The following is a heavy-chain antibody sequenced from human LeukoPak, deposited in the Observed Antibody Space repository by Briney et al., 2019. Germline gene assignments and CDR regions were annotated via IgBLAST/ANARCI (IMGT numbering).Heavy chain of an antibody. CDR2: IYYSGST. J-gene: IGHJ1*01. CDR3: ARGRDYGGGYFQH. Sequence: PSETLSLTCNVSGGSISSGDYYWSWIRQPPGKGLEWIGYIYYSGSTYYNPSLKSRVTISVDTSKNQFCLKLSSVTAADRAVYYCARGRDYGGGYFQHWGQGTLVTVSS. D-gene: IGHD4-23*01. CDR1: GGSISSGDYY. V-gene: IGHV4-30-4*01.